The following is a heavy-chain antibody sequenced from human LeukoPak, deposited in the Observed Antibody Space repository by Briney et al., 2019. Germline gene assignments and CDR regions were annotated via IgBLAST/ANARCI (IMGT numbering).Heavy chain of an antibody. J-gene: IGHJ4*02. CDR3: ARDDCSEHGDYLLYGY. V-gene: IGHV3-7*03. CDR2: MNQAGGIR. CDR1: GFTFSSYW. Sequence: PGGSLTLSCAASGFTFSSYWMTWVRQDPGKGLEWVANMNQAGGIRYYVDSVKRRFTISRDNAKNSLYLQMNTLRVDDTAAYYCARDDCSEHGDYLLYGYWGQGILVT. D-gene: IGHD2-21*01.